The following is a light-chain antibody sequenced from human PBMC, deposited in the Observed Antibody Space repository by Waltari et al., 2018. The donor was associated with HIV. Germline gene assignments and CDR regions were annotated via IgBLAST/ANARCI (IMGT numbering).Light chain of an antibody. CDR3: MQALQTPLT. CDR1: QSLLHPNGNDD. Sequence: DIVMTQSPVSLSVTPGEPASISCRSSQSLLHPNGNDDLDWYVQKPGQSPQVLIHLGSNRASGVPDRFSGSGSGTEFTLKISRVEAEDVGLYFCMQALQTPLTFGGGTKVEIK. J-gene: IGKJ4*01. CDR2: LGS. V-gene: IGKV2-28*01.